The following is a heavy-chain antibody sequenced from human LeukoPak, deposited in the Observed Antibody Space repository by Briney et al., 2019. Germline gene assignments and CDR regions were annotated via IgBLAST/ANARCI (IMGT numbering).Heavy chain of an antibody. V-gene: IGHV1-2*02. J-gene: IGHJ4*02. Sequence: ASVKVSCKASGYTFTGYYMHWVRQAPGQGLEWMGWINPNSGGTNYAQKFQGRVTMTRDTSISTAYMELSRLRSDDTAVYYCARDTSGSYQFDYRGQGTLVTVSS. CDR3: ARDTSGSYQFDY. CDR1: GYTFTGYY. CDR2: INPNSGGT. D-gene: IGHD1-26*01.